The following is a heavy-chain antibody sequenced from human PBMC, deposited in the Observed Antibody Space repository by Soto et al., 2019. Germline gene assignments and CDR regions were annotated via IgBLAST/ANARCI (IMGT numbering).Heavy chain of an antibody. D-gene: IGHD2-2*01. CDR3: ARALKGGNTSHYYYYYMDV. Sequence: GGSLRLSCAASGFTVSSNYMSWVRQAPGKGLEWVSVIYSGGSTYYADSVKGRFTISRDNSKNTLYLQMNSLRAEDTAVYYCARALKGGNTSHYYYYYMDVWGKGTTVTVSS. V-gene: IGHV3-66*01. J-gene: IGHJ6*03. CDR2: IYSGGST. CDR1: GFTVSSNY.